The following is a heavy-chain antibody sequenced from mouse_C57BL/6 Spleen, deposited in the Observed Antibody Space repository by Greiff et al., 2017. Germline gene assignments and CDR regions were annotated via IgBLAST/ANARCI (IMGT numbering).Heavy chain of an antibody. CDR2: IYPGSGST. J-gene: IGHJ4*01. V-gene: IGHV1-55*01. D-gene: IGHD1-1*01. CDR1: GYTFTSYW. CDR3: ATYCCCPYAMDD. Sequence: QVQLQQPGAELVKPGASVKLSCKASGYTFTSYWITWVKQRPGQGLEWIGDIYPGSGSTNYNEKFKSKATLTVDTSSSTAYMQLSSLTSEDSAVYYCATYCCCPYAMDDWGQGTSVTVSS.